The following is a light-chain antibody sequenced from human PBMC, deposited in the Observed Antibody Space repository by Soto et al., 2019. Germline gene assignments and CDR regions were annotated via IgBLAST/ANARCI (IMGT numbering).Light chain of an antibody. CDR2: EVT. J-gene: IGLJ1*01. CDR1: SSDVGTYKY. V-gene: IGLV2-8*01. CDR3: SSYAGSNNFV. Sequence: LTQPPSASGSPGQSVTISCTGTSSDVGTYKYVSWYQQHPGKAPKLMIYEVTKRPSGVPDRFSGSKSGNTASLTVSGPQAEDEADYYCSSYAGSNNFVFGTGTKVTVL.